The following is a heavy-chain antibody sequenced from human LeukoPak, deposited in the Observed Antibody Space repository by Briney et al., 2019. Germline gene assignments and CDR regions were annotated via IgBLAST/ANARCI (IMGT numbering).Heavy chain of an antibody. J-gene: IGHJ4*01. CDR2: FYESGDA. CDR3: ARHPLEFEYTSGPTLLSSYFDN. D-gene: IGHD1-1*01. V-gene: IGHV4-39*01. CDR1: GDSISSRSYY. Sequence: SETLSLTCSVSGDSISSRSYYWGWIRQSPGKGLDYIGSFYESGDAYYNPSLKSRLTIPGDTSKNQFYLKLTSVTVADTAVYYCARHPLEFEYTSGPTLLSSYFDNWGHGTLVTVSS.